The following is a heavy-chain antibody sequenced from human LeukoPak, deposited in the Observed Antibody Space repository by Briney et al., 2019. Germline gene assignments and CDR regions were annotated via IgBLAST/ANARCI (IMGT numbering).Heavy chain of an antibody. CDR3: ARDFRAVALADY. CDR1: GYTFTSYY. V-gene: IGHV1-2*02. D-gene: IGHD6-19*01. J-gene: IGHJ4*02. Sequence: ASVKVSCKASGYTFTSYYMHWVRQAPGQGLEWMGWINPNSGGTNYAQKFQGRVTMTRDTSISTAYMELSRLRSDDTAVYYCARDFRAVALADYWGQGTLVTVSS. CDR2: INPNSGGT.